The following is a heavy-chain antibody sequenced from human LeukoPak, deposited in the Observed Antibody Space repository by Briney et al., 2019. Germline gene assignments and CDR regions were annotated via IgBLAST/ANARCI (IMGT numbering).Heavy chain of an antibody. Sequence: GGSLRLSCAASGFTFSSYAMSWVRQAPGKGVGWVSAVSGSGGSTYYADSVKGRFTISRDNSKNTLYLQMNSLRAEDTAVYYCAKTPLVIVATTTTFDYWGQGTLVTVSS. D-gene: IGHD5-12*01. CDR3: AKTPLVIVATTTTFDY. CDR1: GFTFSSYA. J-gene: IGHJ4*02. CDR2: VSGSGGST. V-gene: IGHV3-23*01.